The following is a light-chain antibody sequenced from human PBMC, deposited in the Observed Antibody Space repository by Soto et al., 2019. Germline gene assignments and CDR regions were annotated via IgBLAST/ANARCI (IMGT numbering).Light chain of an antibody. V-gene: IGKV3-11*01. CDR1: QSVSSY. Sequence: EIVLTQSPATLSLSPGERATLSCRASQSVSSYLAWYQQKPGQAPRLLIYDASNRATGIPARFSGSGSGTDFTLTISSLEPEDFAVYYCQHYNSYPFTFGQGTRLEIK. CDR2: DAS. J-gene: IGKJ5*01. CDR3: QHYNSYPFT.